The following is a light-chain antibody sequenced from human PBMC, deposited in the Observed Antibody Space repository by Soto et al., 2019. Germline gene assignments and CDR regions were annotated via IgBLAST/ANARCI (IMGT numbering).Light chain of an antibody. V-gene: IGKV3-20*01. CDR3: HQYGTSPPEIT. J-gene: IGKJ4*01. CDR1: QSVSSRY. CDR2: AAS. Sequence: EIVLTQSPGTVSLSPGERATLSCRASQSVSSRYLAWYQQRPGQAPRLLIYAASNRATGIPDRFSGSGSGTDFTLTISRLESEDFAVHYCHQYGTSPPEITFGGGTKVEIK.